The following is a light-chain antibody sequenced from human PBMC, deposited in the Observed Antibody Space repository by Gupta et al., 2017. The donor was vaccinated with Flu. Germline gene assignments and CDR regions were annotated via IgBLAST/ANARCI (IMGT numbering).Light chain of an antibody. CDR2: GVS. Sequence: QSVRTQPASVSGSPGQSITISCTGTSSALGSYNYVSWYQQHPGQAPKLLIYGVSKQPAGVSNRFSASTSGDTASLTISGLQAEDEADYYCSSFKSSSTLVFGGGTKLTVL. J-gene: IGLJ2*01. V-gene: IGLV2-14*01. CDR1: SSALGSYNY. CDR3: SSFKSSSTLV.